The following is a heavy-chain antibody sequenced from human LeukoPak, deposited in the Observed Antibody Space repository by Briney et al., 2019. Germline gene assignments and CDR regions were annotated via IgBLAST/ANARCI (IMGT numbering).Heavy chain of an antibody. J-gene: IGHJ4*02. CDR3: ARVFAIAAAGDY. D-gene: IGHD6-13*01. V-gene: IGHV1-18*01. CDR2: ISAYNGNT. CDR1: GYTFTIYG. Sequence: GASVTVSCTASGYTFTIYGISWVRPAPGQGREWMGGISAYNGNTNYAQKLQGRVTITTDTSTSTAYMELRSLRSDDTAVYYCARVFAIAAAGDYWGQGTLVTVSS.